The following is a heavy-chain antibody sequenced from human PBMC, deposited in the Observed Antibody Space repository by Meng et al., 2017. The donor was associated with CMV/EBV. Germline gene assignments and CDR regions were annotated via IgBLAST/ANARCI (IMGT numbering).Heavy chain of an antibody. J-gene: IGHJ6*02. Sequence: ASVKVSCKASGYTFTGYYMHWVRQAPGQGLEWMGWINPNSGGTNYAQKFQGRVTMTRDTSISTAYMELGRLRSDDTAVYYCARGNSPEHTEDIVVVPAARAGGYYGMDVWGQGTTVTVSS. CDR2: INPNSGGT. CDR3: ARGNSPEHTEDIVVVPAARAGGYYGMDV. CDR1: GYTFTGYY. V-gene: IGHV1-2*02. D-gene: IGHD2-2*01.